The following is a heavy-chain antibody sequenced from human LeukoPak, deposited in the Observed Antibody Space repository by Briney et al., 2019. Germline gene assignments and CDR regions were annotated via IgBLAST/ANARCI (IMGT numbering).Heavy chain of an antibody. CDR2: ISGSGGST. Sequence: GGSLRLSCAASGFTFSSYAMSWVRQAPGKGLEWVSGISGSGGSTYYADSVKGRLTISRDNSKNTLYLQMNSLRAEDTAVYYCARQWLVRESGRFDPWGQGTLVTVSS. V-gene: IGHV3-23*01. J-gene: IGHJ5*02. D-gene: IGHD6-19*01. CDR1: GFTFSSYA. CDR3: ARQWLVRESGRFDP.